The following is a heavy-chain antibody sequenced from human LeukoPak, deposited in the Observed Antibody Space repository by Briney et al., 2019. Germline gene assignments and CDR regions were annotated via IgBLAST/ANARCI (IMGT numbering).Heavy chain of an antibody. J-gene: IGHJ5*02. Sequence: SVKVSCKASGGTFSSYAISWVRQAPGQGLEWMGRIIPILGIANYAQKFQGRVTITADKSTSTAYMELSSLRSEDTAVYYCARVGSHPNNWFDPWGQGTLVTVSS. CDR3: ARVGSHPNNWFDP. D-gene: IGHD1-26*01. CDR2: IIPILGIA. CDR1: GGTFSSYA. V-gene: IGHV1-69*04.